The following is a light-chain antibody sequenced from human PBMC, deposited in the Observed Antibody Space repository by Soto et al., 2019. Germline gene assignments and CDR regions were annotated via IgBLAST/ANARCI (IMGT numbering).Light chain of an antibody. CDR2: GAS. V-gene: IGKV3-20*01. CDR3: QQYGGSTRT. CDR1: HSVSSN. Sequence: VVTPPPSTLSVSPAERANLSCRASHSVSSNLAWYQQKPGQAPRLIIHGASSRATGVPDRITGSGSGTDFTLSISRLEPEDFAVYYCQQYGGSTRTFGQGTKVDIK. J-gene: IGKJ1*01.